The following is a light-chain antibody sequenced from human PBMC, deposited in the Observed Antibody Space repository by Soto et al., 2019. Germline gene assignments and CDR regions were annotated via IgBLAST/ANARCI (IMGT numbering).Light chain of an antibody. CDR1: QSVLYSSNNRNY. CDR3: QQYYNTPLT. J-gene: IGKJ4*01. V-gene: IGKV4-1*01. CDR2: WAS. Sequence: DIVMTQSRDSLAVSLGERVTINCKSSQSVLYSSNNRNYLAWYQQKPGQPPKLLIYWASTRESGVPDRFSGSGSGTDFTLTISSLQAEDVAVYYCQQYYNTPLTFGGGTKVDIK.